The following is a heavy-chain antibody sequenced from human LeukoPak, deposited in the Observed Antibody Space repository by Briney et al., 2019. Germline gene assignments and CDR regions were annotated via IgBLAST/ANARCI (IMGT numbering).Heavy chain of an antibody. D-gene: IGHD2-2*01. Sequence: AGGSLRLSCAASGFTFSTYSMNWVRQAPGKGLEWVSSISTKSDFIYYADSVRGRFTISRDNAKNSLYLQMNSLRAEDTAVYYCARDSSIFDYWGRGTLVTVSS. J-gene: IGHJ4*02. V-gene: IGHV3-21*01. CDR2: ISTKSDFI. CDR3: ARDSSIFDY. CDR1: GFTFSTYS.